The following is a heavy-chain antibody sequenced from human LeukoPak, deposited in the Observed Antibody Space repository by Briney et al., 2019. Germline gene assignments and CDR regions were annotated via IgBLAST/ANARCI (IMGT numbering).Heavy chain of an antibody. CDR1: GGSISSYY. V-gene: IGHV4-4*07. Sequence: SETLSLTYTVSGGSISSYYWSWIRQPAGKGPEWIGRIYTSGSTKYNPSLKSRVTMSVDTSKNQFSLKMSSVTAADTAVYYCARDYAGSNWFDPWGQGTLVTVSS. CDR2: IYTSGST. J-gene: IGHJ5*02. D-gene: IGHD3-10*01. CDR3: ARDYAGSNWFDP.